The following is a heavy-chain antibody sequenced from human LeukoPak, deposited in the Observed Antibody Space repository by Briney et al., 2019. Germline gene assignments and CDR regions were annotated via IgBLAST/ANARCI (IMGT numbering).Heavy chain of an antibody. CDR3: AGDYGYAGDWFDP. D-gene: IGHD2-2*01. CDR1: GGSISSYY. J-gene: IGHJ5*02. Sequence: KPSETMSLTCTVSGGSISSYYWSWLRQPAGKGLEWIGRIYTSGSTNYNPSLKSRVTMSVDTSKNQFSLKLSSVTAADTAVYYCAGDYGYAGDWFDPWGQGTLVTVSS. CDR2: IYTSGST. V-gene: IGHV4-4*07.